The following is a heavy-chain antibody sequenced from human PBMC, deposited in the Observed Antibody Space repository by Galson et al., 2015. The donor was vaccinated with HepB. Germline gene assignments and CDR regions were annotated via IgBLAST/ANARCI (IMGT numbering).Heavy chain of an antibody. J-gene: IGHJ4*02. CDR2: ISAYNGDT. CDR1: GSIFANYG. D-gene: IGHD6-13*01. CDR3: ARWRAATAFADY. Sequence: SVTVSCKASGSIFANYGITWVRQAPGQGLEWMGWISAYNGDTNYAQKFQGRVTMTTDASTSTAYIDLTSLTYDDTAVYYCARWRAATAFADYWGQGALVTVSS. V-gene: IGHV1-18*04.